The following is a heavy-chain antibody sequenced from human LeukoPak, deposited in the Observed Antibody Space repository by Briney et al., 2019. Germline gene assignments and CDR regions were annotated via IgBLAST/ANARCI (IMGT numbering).Heavy chain of an antibody. J-gene: IGHJ4*02. V-gene: IGHV3-48*04. CDR3: ARDSSSWYGTPYFAY. CDR1: GFTVSSNS. D-gene: IGHD6-13*01. Sequence: GGSLRLSCTVSGFTVSSNSMSWVRQAPGKGLEWVSYISSSGSSIYYADSVKGRFTISRDNAKNSLYLQMNSLRAEDTAVCYCARDSSSWYGTPYFAYWGQGTLVTVSS. CDR2: ISSSGSSI.